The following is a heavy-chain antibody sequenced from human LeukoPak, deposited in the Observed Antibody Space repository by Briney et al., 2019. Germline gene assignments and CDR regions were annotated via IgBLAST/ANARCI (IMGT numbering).Heavy chain of an antibody. CDR3: ARVPSSSWPVGYFDY. J-gene: IGHJ4*02. V-gene: IGHV1-18*01. CDR1: GYTFTRYG. D-gene: IGHD6-13*01. Sequence: GASVKVSCKASGYTFTRYGISWVRKAPGQGLEWMGWISAYSGNTNYAQKLQGRVTMTTDTSTSTAYMELSSLRSEDTAVYYCARVPSSSWPVGYFDYWGQGTLVTVSS. CDR2: ISAYSGNT.